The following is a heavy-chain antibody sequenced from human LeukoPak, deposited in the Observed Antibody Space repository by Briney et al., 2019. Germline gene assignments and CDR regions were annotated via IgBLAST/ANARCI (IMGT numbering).Heavy chain of an antibody. J-gene: IGHJ6*02. D-gene: IGHD6-19*01. V-gene: IGHV3-23*01. CDR3: ATRAGVAVADSYYYYGLDV. CDR1: GFTVSNNY. Sequence: GGSLRLSCAASGFTVSNNYMTWVRQAPGKGLEWVSRITGSGGTTYYADSVKGRFTISRDNSKNTLYLQMNSLRADDTAVYYCATRAGVAVADSYYYYGLDVWGQGTTVTVSS. CDR2: ITGSGGTT.